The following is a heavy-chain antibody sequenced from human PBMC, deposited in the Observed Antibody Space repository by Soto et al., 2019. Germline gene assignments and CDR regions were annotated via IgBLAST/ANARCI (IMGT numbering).Heavy chain of an antibody. Sequence: QVQLQQWGAGLLKPSETLSLTCAVYGGSFSGYYWSWIRLPPGKGLEWIGEINHSGSTNYNPSLKSRVTISVDTSKNQLSLELSSVTAADTAVYYCARGSKGDSYYYYYMDVWGKGTTVTVSS. CDR3: ARGSKGDSYYYYYMDV. J-gene: IGHJ6*03. CDR2: INHSGST. V-gene: IGHV4-34*01. D-gene: IGHD2-21*02. CDR1: GGSFSGYY.